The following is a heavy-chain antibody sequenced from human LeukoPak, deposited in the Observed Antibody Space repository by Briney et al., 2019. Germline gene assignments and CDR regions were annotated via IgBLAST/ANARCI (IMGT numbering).Heavy chain of an antibody. Sequence: SETLSLTCTVSGGSISGYYWSWIRQPPGKGLEWIGYIYYSGSTNYNPSLKSRVTISVDTSKNQFSLKLSSVTAADTAVYYCARSHTVTSPGHFDYWGQGTLVTVSS. D-gene: IGHD4-17*01. J-gene: IGHJ4*02. V-gene: IGHV4-59*01. CDR2: IYYSGST. CDR3: ARSHTVTSPGHFDY. CDR1: GGSISGYY.